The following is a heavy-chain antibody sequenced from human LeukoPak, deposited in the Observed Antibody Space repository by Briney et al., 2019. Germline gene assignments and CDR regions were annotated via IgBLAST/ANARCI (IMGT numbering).Heavy chain of an antibody. CDR3: AKDPYIVGATTPDY. Sequence: GGSLRLSCAASGFTFSSYAMSWVRQAPGKGLEWVSAISGSGGSTYYADSVKGRFTISRDNSKNTLYLQMNSLRAEDTAVYYCAKDPYIVGATTPDYWGQGTLVTVSS. D-gene: IGHD1-26*01. J-gene: IGHJ4*02. V-gene: IGHV3-23*01. CDR2: ISGSGGST. CDR1: GFTFSSYA.